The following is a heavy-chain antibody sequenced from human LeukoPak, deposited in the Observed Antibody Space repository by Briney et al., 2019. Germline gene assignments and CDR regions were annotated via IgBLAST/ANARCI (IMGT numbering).Heavy chain of an antibody. D-gene: IGHD2-15*01. CDR2: IWYDGSNK. J-gene: IGHJ4*02. V-gene: IGHV3-33*01. Sequence: GGSLRLPCAASGFTFSSYGMHWVRQAPGKGLEWVAVIWYDGSNKYYADSVKGRFTISRDNSKNTLYLQMNSLRAEDTAVYYCARDPKDLYYFDYWGQGTLVTVSS. CDR1: GFTFSSYG. CDR3: ARDPKDLYYFDY.